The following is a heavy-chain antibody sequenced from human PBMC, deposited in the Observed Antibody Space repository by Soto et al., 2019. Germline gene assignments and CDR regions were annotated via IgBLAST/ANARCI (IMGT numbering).Heavy chain of an antibody. D-gene: IGHD6-6*01. CDR1: GYTFTGYY. J-gene: IGHJ4*02. V-gene: IGHV1-2*02. CDR3: VTGDHLVR. Sequence: QMQLVQSGAEARKPGASVKVSCKTSGYTFTGYYLNWVRQAPGRGPEWVGWINPKTGDTNNAQKFQGRVTMTTDTSISTGYMELSGLKSDDTAVYYCVTGDHLVRWGQGTRVTVSS. CDR2: INPKTGDT.